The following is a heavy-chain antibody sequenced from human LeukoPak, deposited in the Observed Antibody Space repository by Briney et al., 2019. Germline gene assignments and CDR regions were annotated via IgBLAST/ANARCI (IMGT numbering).Heavy chain of an antibody. J-gene: IGHJ4*02. CDR1: GFTVSTYA. CDR3: ARAILLMVYAPGY. V-gene: IGHV3-30-3*01. D-gene: IGHD2-8*01. Sequence: PGRSLRLSCAASGFTVSTYAMHWVRQAPGKGLEWVAVISFDGSNKNYADSVKGRFTISRDNSKNILYLQMNSLRAEDTAVYYCARAILLMVYAPGYWGQGTLVTVSS. CDR2: ISFDGSNK.